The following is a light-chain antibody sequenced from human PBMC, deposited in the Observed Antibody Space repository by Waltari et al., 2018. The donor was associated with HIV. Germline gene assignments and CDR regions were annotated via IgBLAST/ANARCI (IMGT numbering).Light chain of an antibody. V-gene: IGKV4-1*01. CDR1: QSLFYSTHNQNY. Sequence: DIVMYQFPDSLPVSLGERATIICTCTQSLFYSTHNQNYLAWYQQKPGQPPKLLIYLACTREVSVPDRFSGSGYGTDFSLSFSGVQAEDEALYDCQQYLDPPCTFDPGTKVDV. CDR2: LAC. J-gene: IGKJ3*01. CDR3: QQYLDPPCT.